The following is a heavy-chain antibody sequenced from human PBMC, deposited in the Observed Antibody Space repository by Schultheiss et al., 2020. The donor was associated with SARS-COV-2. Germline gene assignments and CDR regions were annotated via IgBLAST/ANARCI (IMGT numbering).Heavy chain of an antibody. CDR1: GGSISSGDYY. Sequence: LRLSCTVSGGSISSGDYYWSWIRQPPGKGLEWIGYIYYSGSTYYNPSLKSRVTISVDTSKNQFSLKLSSVTAADTAVYYCARGRGPPGGAFDYWGQGTLVTVSS. V-gene: IGHV4-30-4*01. J-gene: IGHJ4*02. CDR3: ARGRGPPGGAFDY. CDR2: IYYSGST. D-gene: IGHD3-16*01.